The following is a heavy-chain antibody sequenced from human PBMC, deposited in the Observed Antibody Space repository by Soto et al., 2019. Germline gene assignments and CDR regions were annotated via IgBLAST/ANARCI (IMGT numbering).Heavy chain of an antibody. J-gene: IGHJ4*02. V-gene: IGHV3-23*01. CDR1: GFTFSSYA. CDR3: AKEMGLSGYDGKDYFDY. CDR2: ISGSGGST. D-gene: IGHD5-12*01. Sequence: PGGSLRLSCAASGFTFSSYAMSWVRQAPGKGLEWVSAISGSGGSTYYADSVKGRFTISRDNSKNTLYLRMNSLRAEDTAVYYCAKEMGLSGYDGKDYFDYWGQGMLVPVSS.